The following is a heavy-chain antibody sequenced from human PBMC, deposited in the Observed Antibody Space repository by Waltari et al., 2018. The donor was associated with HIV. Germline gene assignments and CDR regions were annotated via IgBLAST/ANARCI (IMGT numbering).Heavy chain of an antibody. CDR3: ARDSLRGIGADGNWFDP. J-gene: IGHJ5*02. CDR1: GFTFSSYN. CDR2: ISSSSSYI. V-gene: IGHV3-21*01. Sequence: EVQLVESGGGLVKPGGSLRLSCAASGFTFSSYNMNWVRQAPGKGLDWVSFISSSSSYIYYADSVKGRFTISRDNAKNSLNLQMNSLRAEDTAVYYCARDSLRGIGADGNWFDPWGQGTLVTVSS. D-gene: IGHD6-13*01.